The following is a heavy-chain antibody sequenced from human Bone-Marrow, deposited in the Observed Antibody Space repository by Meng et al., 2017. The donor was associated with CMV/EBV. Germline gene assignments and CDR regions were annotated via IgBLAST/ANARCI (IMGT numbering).Heavy chain of an antibody. Sequence: SETLSLTCTVSGGSISSGDYYWSWIRQPPGKGLEWIGYIYYSGSTYYNPSLKSRVTISVDTSKNQFFLKLSSMTAADTAVYYCARHINFWSAYYYYGLDVWGQGTTVTVSS. CDR2: IYYSGST. D-gene: IGHD3-3*01. J-gene: IGHJ6*02. CDR3: ARHINFWSAYYYYGLDV. CDR1: GGSISSGDYY. V-gene: IGHV4-30-4*08.